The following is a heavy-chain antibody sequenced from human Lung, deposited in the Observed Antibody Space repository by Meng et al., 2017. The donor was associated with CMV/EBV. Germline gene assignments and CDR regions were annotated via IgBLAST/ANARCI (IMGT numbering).Heavy chain of an antibody. J-gene: IGHJ3*02. V-gene: IGHV1-2*02. CDR2: INPNSGGT. CDR1: GYSFTSYY. Sequence: ASVXVSCKAFGYSFTSYYMHWVRQAPGQGLEWMGWINPNSGGTKYAEKFQGRVTMTRDWSISTAYLEVNRLTSDDTAVYYCARVLPVNAFDIWGPGTMVTVSS. CDR3: ARVLPVNAFDI.